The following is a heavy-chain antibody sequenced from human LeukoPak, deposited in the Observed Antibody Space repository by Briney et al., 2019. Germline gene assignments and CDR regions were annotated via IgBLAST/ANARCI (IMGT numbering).Heavy chain of an antibody. V-gene: IGHV1-2*06. CDR3: AREYTLYCGGDCPFDY. D-gene: IGHD2-21*02. CDR1: GYTFTGYY. J-gene: IGHJ4*02. CDR2: INPNSGGT. Sequence: ASVKASCKASGYTFTGYYMHWVRQAPGQGLEWMGRINPNSGGTNYAQKFQGRVTMTRDTPISTAYMELSRLRSDDTAVYYCAREYTLYCGGDCPFDYWGQGTLVTVSS.